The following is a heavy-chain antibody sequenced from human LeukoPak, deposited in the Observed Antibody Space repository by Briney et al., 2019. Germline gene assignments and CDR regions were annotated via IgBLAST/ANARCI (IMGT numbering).Heavy chain of an antibody. V-gene: IGHV3-20*04. D-gene: IGHD5-12*01. CDR1: GFTFDDYG. CDR2: INWNGGST. Sequence: GGYLRLSCAASGFTFDDYGMSWVRQAPGKGLEWVSGINWNGGSTGYADSVKGRFTISRDNAKNSLYLQMISLRIEDTALYYCARDSGSGWFDPWGQGTLVTVSS. CDR3: ARDSGSGWFDP. J-gene: IGHJ5*02.